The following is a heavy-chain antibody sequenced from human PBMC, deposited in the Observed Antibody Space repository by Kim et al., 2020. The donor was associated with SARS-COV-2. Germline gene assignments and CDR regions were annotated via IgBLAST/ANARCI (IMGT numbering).Heavy chain of an antibody. D-gene: IGHD3-22*01. CDR2: IYPSDSDT. V-gene: IGHV5-51*01. J-gene: IGHJ4*02. CDR1: GYIFTNYW. Sequence: GESLKISCKGSGYIFTNYWIGWVRQMPGKGLEWMGIIYPSDSDTKYNPSFQGQVTISADKSIATAYLQWSSLKASDTAMYYCARRRYDSSASGTRPNFDYWGQGTPISVSS. CDR3: ARRRYDSSASGTRPNFDY.